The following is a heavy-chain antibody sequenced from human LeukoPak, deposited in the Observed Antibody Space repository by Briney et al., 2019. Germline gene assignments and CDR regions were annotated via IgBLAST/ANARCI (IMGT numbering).Heavy chain of an antibody. CDR2: MNPNSGNT. CDR1: GYTFTSYD. CDR3: ARSLPRILVVIAAGYYYGMDV. J-gene: IGHJ6*02. D-gene: IGHD2-21*01. V-gene: IGHV1-8*01. Sequence: ASVKVSCKVSGYTFTSYDINWVRQATGQGLEWMGWMNPNSGNTGYAQKFQGRVTMTRNTSISTAYMELSSLRSEDTAVYYCARSLPRILVVIAAGYYYGMDVWGQGTTVTVSS.